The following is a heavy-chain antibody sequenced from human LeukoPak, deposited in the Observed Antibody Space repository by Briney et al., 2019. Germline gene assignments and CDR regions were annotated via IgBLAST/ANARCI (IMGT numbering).Heavy chain of an antibody. Sequence: PSETLSLTCTVSGGSISSSSYYWGWIRQPPGKGLEWIGSIHYSGSTYYNPSLKSRVTISVDTSKNQFSLKLSSVTAADTAMYYCARLDDYGVDFDYWGQGTLVTVSS. D-gene: IGHD4-17*01. J-gene: IGHJ4*02. CDR2: IHYSGST. V-gene: IGHV4-39*07. CDR3: ARLDDYGVDFDY. CDR1: GGSISSSSYY.